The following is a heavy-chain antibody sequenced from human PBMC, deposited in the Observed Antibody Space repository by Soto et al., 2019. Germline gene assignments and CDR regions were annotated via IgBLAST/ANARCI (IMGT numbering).Heavy chain of an antibody. J-gene: IGHJ6*02. D-gene: IGHD1-20*01. Sequence: PGGSLRLSCAASGFAFSNYAMSWVRQAPGKGLEWVSAILGSGGSAYYADSVKGRFTISRDNSKNTLYLEMNSLRPEDTAVYYCAKMDNSWVLFYDLDVWGQVTTVTVSS. CDR3: AKMDNSWVLFYDLDV. CDR2: ILGSGGSA. V-gene: IGHV3-23*01. CDR1: GFAFSNYA.